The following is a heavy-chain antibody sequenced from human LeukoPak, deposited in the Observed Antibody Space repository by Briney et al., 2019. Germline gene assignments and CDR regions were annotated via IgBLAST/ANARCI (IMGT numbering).Heavy chain of an antibody. CDR1: GASFNSHY. Sequence: SETLSLTCTVSGASFNSHYWSWIRQPAGKGLEWIGRIYISGSTNYNSSLQSRVTMSVDTSKNQFSLKLTSVTAADTAVYYCARALNPLPGTYYFDYWGQGTLVTVSS. CDR3: ARALNPLPGTYYFDY. V-gene: IGHV4-4*07. J-gene: IGHJ4*02. CDR2: IYISGST. D-gene: IGHD2-15*01.